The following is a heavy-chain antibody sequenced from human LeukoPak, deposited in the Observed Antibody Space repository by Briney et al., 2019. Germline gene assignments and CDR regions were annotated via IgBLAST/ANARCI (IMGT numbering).Heavy chain of an antibody. CDR1: GGSISSYY. D-gene: IGHD1-7*01. V-gene: IGHV4-59*01. CDR3: ARETWNYGIDY. Sequence: SETLSLTCTVSGGSISSYYWSWIRQPPGKGLEWIGYIYYSGSTNYNPSLKSRVTISVDTSKNQFSLKLSSVTAADTAVYYCARETWNYGIDYWGQGTLVTVSS. CDR2: IYYSGST. J-gene: IGHJ4*02.